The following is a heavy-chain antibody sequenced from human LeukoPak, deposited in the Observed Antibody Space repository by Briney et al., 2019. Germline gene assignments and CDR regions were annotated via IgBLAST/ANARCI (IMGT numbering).Heavy chain of an antibody. CDR3: ARDEKAGDTSGYAPRFDY. D-gene: IGHD3-22*01. CDR1: GGSISGTSYY. Sequence: SETLSLTCTVSGGSISGTSYYWGCIRQPPGKGLEWIGSVYYSGSPYYNPSLKSQVTISVDTSRNEFSLNLGSVTAADTAVYYCARDEKAGDTSGYAPRFDYWGQGALVTVSS. V-gene: IGHV4-39*07. CDR2: VYYSGSP. J-gene: IGHJ4*02.